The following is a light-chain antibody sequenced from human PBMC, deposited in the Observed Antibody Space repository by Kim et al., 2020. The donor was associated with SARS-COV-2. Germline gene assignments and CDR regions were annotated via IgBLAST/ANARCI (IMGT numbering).Light chain of an antibody. Sequence: GQSVTISCTGTSSDVGGYNYFSWYQQHPGKAPKLMIYDVSKRPSGVPDRFSGSKSGNTASLTVSGLQAEDEADYYCCSYAGSYTVVFGGGTQLTVL. CDR1: SSDVGGYNY. J-gene: IGLJ2*01. V-gene: IGLV2-11*01. CDR2: DVS. CDR3: CSYAGSYTVV.